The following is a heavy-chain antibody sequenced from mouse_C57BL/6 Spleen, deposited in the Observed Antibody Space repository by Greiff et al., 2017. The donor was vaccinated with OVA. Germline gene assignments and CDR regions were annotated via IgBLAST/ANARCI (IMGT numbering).Heavy chain of an antibody. D-gene: IGHD2-1*01. CDR2: INPYNGGT. V-gene: IGHV1-19*01. J-gene: IGHJ2*01. Sequence: EVQLQQSGPVLVKPGASVKMSCKASGYTFTDYYMNWVKQSHGKSLEWIGVINPYNGGTTYNQKFKGKATLTVDKSSSTAYIELNSLTAADTGVYCCARSDGNSLFDYLGQGTTLTGCS. CDR1: GYTFTDYY. CDR3: ARSDGNSLFDY.